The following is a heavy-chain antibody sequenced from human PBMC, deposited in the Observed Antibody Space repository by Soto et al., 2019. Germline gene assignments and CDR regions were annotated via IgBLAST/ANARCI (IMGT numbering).Heavy chain of an antibody. CDR1: GFTFNSYA. J-gene: IGHJ4*02. V-gene: IGHV3-23*01. D-gene: IGHD3-22*01. CDR2: IIGSGGST. CDR3: AKDRNYHDSSGYDY. Sequence: EVQLLESGGGLVQPGGSLRLSCADSGFTFNSYAMSWVRQAPGKGLEWVSTIIGSGGSTYYADSVKGRFSVSRDNSKNTLYLQMNSLRAEDTAVYYCAKDRNYHDSSGYDYWGQGTLVTVSS.